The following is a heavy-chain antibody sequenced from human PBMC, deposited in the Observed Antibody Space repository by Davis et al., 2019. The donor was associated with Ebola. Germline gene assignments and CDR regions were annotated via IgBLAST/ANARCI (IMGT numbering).Heavy chain of an antibody. J-gene: IGHJ6*02. Sequence: MPSETLSLTCTVSGGSISSGGYYWSWILQHPGKGLEWIGYIYYSGSTYYNPSLKSRVTISVDTTKNQFSLKLSSVTSADTAVYYCARWRLEPTKLYYGMDVWGQGTTVTVSS. CDR1: GGSISSGGYY. CDR3: ARWRLEPTKLYYGMDV. CDR2: IYYSGST. D-gene: IGHD1-1*01. V-gene: IGHV4-31*03.